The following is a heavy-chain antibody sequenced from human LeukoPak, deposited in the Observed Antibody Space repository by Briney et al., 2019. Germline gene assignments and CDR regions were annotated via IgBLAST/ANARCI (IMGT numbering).Heavy chain of an antibody. V-gene: IGHV3-49*03. J-gene: IGHJ4*02. D-gene: IGHD3-10*01. CDR3: TRDRGMYYYGSGSVNY. Sequence: GGSLRLSCTASGFTFGDYAMSWFRQAPGKGLEWVGFIRSKAYGGTTEYAASVKGRFTISRDDSKSIAYLQMNGLKTEDTAVYYCTRDRGMYYYGSGSVNYWGQGTLVTVSS. CDR2: IRSKAYGGTT. CDR1: GFTFGDYA.